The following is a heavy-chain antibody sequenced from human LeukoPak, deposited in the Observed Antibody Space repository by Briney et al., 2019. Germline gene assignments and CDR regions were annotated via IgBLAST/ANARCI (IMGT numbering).Heavy chain of an antibody. V-gene: IGHV4-39*07. Sequence: PPESLSLTRSLSGGSITDNNYYSTWIRQPPGKGLKEIGIFHGGSPYYIPSLKSRVSLSLATSKNQFSLDLNSVTAADTAVYYCARGRRGSNYGYPDYWGQGTLVTVSS. CDR3: ARGRRGSNYGYPDY. CDR2: FHGGSP. J-gene: IGHJ4*02. D-gene: IGHD5-18*01. CDR1: GGSITDNNYY.